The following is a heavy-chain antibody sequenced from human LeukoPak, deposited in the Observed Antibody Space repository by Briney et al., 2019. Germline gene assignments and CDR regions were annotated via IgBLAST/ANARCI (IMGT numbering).Heavy chain of an antibody. CDR3: ASTAIGQRRSD. V-gene: IGHV4-34*01. CDR1: GGSFSGYY. Sequence: SETLSLTCAVYGGSFSGYYWSWIRQPPGKGLEWIGEINHSGSTNYNPSLKSRVTISVDTSKNQFSLKLSSVTAADTAVYYCASTAIGQRRSDWGQGTLVTVSS. D-gene: IGHD6-25*01. CDR2: INHSGST. J-gene: IGHJ4*02.